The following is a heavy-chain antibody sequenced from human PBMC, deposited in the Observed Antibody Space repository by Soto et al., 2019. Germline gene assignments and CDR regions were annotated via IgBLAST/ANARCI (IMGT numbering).Heavy chain of an antibody. J-gene: IGHJ4*02. D-gene: IGHD6-6*01. V-gene: IGHV3-11*01. CDR3: ARQAARNYIDS. Sequence: GGSLRLSCEASGFTFSDYSMSWIRQAPGKGLEWLAFIDSRGRTLSYADSVRGRFTISRDNAENSVYLQMDSLRDDDTAVYYCARQAARNYIDSRGQGNSVTASS. CDR1: GFTFSDYS. CDR2: IDSRGRTL.